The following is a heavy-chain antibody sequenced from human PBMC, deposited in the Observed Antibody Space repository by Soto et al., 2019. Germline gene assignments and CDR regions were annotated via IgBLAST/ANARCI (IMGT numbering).Heavy chain of an antibody. CDR3: ARGRMSTFGGVIVEAAFDI. J-gene: IGHJ3*02. CDR2: INPNSGGT. Sequence: GASVKVSCKASGYTFTGYYMHWVRQAPGQGLEWMGWINPNSGGTNYAQKFQGWVTMTRDTSISTAYMELSRLRSDDTAVYYGARGRMSTFGGVIVEAAFDIWGQGTMVTVSS. CDR1: GYTFTGYY. V-gene: IGHV1-2*04. D-gene: IGHD3-16*02.